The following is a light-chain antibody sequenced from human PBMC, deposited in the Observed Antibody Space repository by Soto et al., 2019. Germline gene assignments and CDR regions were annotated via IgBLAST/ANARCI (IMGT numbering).Light chain of an antibody. J-gene: IGKJ2*01. Sequence: EIVMTQSPVTLSVSPGERATLSCRGSQSVSRDLAWYQQKPGQAPRLLIYGASTRATGIPARFSGSGSGTKLTLTISSLHSEDFAVYYDQQYHNWLMYSFGQGTTLEI. CDR2: GAS. V-gene: IGKV3-15*01. CDR3: QQYHNWLMYS. CDR1: QSVSRD.